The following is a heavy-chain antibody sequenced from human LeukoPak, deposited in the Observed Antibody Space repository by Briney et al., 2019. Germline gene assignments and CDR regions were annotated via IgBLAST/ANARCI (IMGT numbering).Heavy chain of an antibody. CDR2: INHSGST. Sequence: PSETLSLTCTASGGSISTSYWSWIRQPPGKGLEWIGEINHSGSTNYNPSLKSRVTISVDTSKNQFSLKLTSVTAADTAVYYCARAGSRDGYTIGDYFDYWGQGNLVTVSS. D-gene: IGHD5-24*01. CDR3: ARAGSRDGYTIGDYFDY. CDR1: GGSISTSY. J-gene: IGHJ4*02. V-gene: IGHV4-34*01.